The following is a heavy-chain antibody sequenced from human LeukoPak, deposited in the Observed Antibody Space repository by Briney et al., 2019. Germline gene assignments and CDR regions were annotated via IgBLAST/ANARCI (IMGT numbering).Heavy chain of an antibody. CDR1: GGSISSSNW. V-gene: IGHV4-4*02. CDR2: IYHSVST. Sequence: PSETLSLTCAVSGGSISSSNWWSWVRQPPGKGLEWIGEIYHSVSTNYNPSLKSRVTISVDKSKNQFSLKLSSVTAADTAVYYCARAPIELQRIDYWGQGTLVTVSS. CDR3: ARAPIELQRIDY. J-gene: IGHJ4*02. D-gene: IGHD2-8*01.